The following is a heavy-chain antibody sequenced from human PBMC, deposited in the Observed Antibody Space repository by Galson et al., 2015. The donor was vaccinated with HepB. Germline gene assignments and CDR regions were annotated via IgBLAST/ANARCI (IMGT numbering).Heavy chain of an antibody. V-gene: IGHV2-5*02. CDR3: AHSRPSGGGSYSSSWYSRFLIPSWLDP. Sequence: PALVKPTQTLTLTCTFSGFSLSTSGVGVGWIRQPPGKALEWLALIYWDDDKRYSPSLKSRLTITKDTSKNQVVLTMTNMDPVDTVTYYCAHSRPSGGGSYSSSWYSRFLIPSWLDPWGQGTLVTVSS. CDR1: GFSLSTSGVG. CDR2: IYWDDDK. J-gene: IGHJ5*02. D-gene: IGHD6-13*01.